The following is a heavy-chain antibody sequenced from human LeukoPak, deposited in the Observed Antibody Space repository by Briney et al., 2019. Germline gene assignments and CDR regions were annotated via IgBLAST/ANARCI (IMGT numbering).Heavy chain of an antibody. CDR3: ARPRRGQGYQPIDY. Sequence: PSETLSLTCTVSGGSISSSSYYWGWIRQPPGKGLEWIGSIYYSGSTYYNPSFKSRVTISVDTSKNQFSLKLSSVTAADTAVYYCARPRRGQGYQPIDYWGQGTLVTVSS. J-gene: IGHJ4*02. V-gene: IGHV4-39*01. CDR2: IYYSGST. CDR1: GGSISSSSYY. D-gene: IGHD2-2*01.